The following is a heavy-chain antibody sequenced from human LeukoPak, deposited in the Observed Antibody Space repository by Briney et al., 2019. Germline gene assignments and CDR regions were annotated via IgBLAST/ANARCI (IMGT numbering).Heavy chain of an antibody. CDR2: ISSSGSTI. D-gene: IGHD6-13*01. V-gene: IGHV3-11*04. CDR1: GFTFSDYY. Sequence: GGSLRLSCAASGFTFSDYYMSWIRQAPGKGLEWVSYISSSGSTIYYADSVKGRFTISRDNAKNSLYLQMNSLRAEDTAVYYCARVRSSSQEDYFDYWGQGTLVTVSS. CDR3: ARVRSSSQEDYFDY. J-gene: IGHJ4*02.